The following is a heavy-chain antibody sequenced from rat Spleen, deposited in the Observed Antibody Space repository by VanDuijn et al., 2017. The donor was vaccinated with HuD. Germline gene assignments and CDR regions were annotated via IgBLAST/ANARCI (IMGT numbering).Heavy chain of an antibody. CDR1: GFSVISNS. CDR3: ARADVAALSTGGI. V-gene: IGHV2-1*01. Sequence: QVQLKESGPGLVQPSQTLSLICTVSGFSVISNSVHWVRQPPGKGLEWMGGIWGDGSTDYNSALKSRLTISRDTSKSQIYLKMNSLQTEDTATYFCARADVAALSTGGIWGQGILVTVSS. D-gene: IGHD1-2*01. J-gene: IGHJ2*01. CDR2: IWGDGST.